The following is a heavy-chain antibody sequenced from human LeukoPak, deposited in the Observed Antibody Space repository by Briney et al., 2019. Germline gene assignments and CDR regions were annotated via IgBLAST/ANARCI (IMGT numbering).Heavy chain of an antibody. CDR3: ARQIVVVPAAIKWFDP. CDR2: INHSGST. J-gene: IGHJ5*02. D-gene: IGHD2-2*01. CDR1: GGSFSGYY. V-gene: IGHV4-34*01. Sequence: SETLSLTCAVYGGSFSGYYWRWIRQPPGKGLEWIGEINHSGSTNYNPSLKSRVTISVDTSKNQFSLKLSSVTAADTAVYYCARQIVVVPAAIKWFDPWGQGTLVTVSS.